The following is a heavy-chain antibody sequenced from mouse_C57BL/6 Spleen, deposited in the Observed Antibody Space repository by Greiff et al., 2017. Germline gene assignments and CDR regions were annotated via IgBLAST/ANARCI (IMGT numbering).Heavy chain of an antibody. CDR3: ARGYYYGSSLDY. CDR2: IDPEDGET. V-gene: IGHV14-2*01. Sequence: EVQLQESGAELVKPGASVKLSCTASGFNIKDYYMTWVKQRPEQGLEWIGTIDPEDGETKYAPKFQGKATITADTASNTAYLQISSLTSEDTPVYYCARGYYYGSSLDYWGQGTPLTVSA. J-gene: IGHJ2*01. CDR1: GFNIKDYY. D-gene: IGHD1-1*01.